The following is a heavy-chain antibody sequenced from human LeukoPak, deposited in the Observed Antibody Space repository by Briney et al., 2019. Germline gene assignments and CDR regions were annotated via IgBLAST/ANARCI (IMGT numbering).Heavy chain of an antibody. J-gene: IGHJ6*03. Sequence: GGSLRLSCAASGFTFSNYAMHWVRQAPGKGLEWVATISYDGSNKYYADSVKGRFTISRDNSNNTLYLQMNSLRAEDTAVYYCARGYSYGGEDYYYMDVWGKGTTVTVSS. D-gene: IGHD5-18*01. CDR3: ARGYSYGGEDYYYMDV. CDR1: GFTFSNYA. V-gene: IGHV3-30*04. CDR2: ISYDGSNK.